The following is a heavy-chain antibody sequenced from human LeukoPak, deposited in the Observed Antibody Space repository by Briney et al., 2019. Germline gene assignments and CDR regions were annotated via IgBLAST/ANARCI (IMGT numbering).Heavy chain of an antibody. CDR3: AREGY. Sequence: ASVMVSCKASGYTFTGYYMHWVRQAPGQGLEWMGWINPNSGGKNYAQKLQGRVTMTRDTSISTAYMEMSRLRSDDAAVYYCAREGYWGQGTLVTVS. CDR1: GYTFTGYY. CDR2: INPNSGGK. J-gene: IGHJ4*02. V-gene: IGHV1-2*02.